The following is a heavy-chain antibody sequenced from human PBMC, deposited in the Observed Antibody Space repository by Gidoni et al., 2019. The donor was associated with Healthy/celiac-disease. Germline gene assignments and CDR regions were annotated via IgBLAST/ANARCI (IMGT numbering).Heavy chain of an antibody. Sequence: EVQLLESGGGLVQAGGSLSLSCAASGFTFSSYAMTWVRQAPGKGLEWVSTISGSGDKTYYADSVKGRFTISRDNSKNTLFLQTNSLRAEDTAVYYCAKHQYQDWYFDYWGLGTLVTVSS. CDR2: ISGSGDKT. V-gene: IGHV3-23*01. CDR1: GFTFSSYA. D-gene: IGHD2-2*01. CDR3: AKHQYQDWYFDY. J-gene: IGHJ4*02.